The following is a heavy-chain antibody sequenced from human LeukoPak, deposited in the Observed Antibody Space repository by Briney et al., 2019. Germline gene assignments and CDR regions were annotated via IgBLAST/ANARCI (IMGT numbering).Heavy chain of an antibody. CDR1: GFAFSTFA. CDR2: ISGSGDST. CDR3: ARRRGGVRKYYVDY. V-gene: IGHV3-23*01. Sequence: GGSLGLSCAASGFAFSTFAITWVRQDPGKGLAWVSAISGSGDSTYYADSVKGRFTISRDNSKNVVYLQMNSLRADDTAVYYCARRRGGVRKYYVDYWGQGTLVTVSS. J-gene: IGHJ4*02. D-gene: IGHD2-21*01.